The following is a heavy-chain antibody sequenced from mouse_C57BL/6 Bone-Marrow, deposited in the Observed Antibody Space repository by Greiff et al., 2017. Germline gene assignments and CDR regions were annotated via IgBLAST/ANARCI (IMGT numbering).Heavy chain of an antibody. D-gene: IGHD3-2*02. CDR1: GYTFTSYW. CDR3: ARTSSGYVWFAY. CDR2: IHPNSGST. J-gene: IGHJ3*01. V-gene: IGHV1-64*01. Sequence: QVQLQQPGAELVKPGASVKLSCKASGYTFTSYWMHWVKQRPGQGLEWIGMIHPNSGSTNYNEKFKSKATLTVDKSSRTAYMQLSSLTSEDSAVYYCARTSSGYVWFAYWGQGTLVTVSA.